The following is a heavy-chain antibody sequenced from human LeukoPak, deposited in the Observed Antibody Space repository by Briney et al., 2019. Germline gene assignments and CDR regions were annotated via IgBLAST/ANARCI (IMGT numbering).Heavy chain of an antibody. CDR1: GGTFRSYV. V-gene: IGHV1-69*05. CDR2: IIPMFGTA. D-gene: IGHD2-15*01. CDR3: ARDRGDCSGGSCYSELDY. Sequence: ASVKVSCKASGGTFRSYVFSWLRQAPGTGLEWMGGIIPMFGTANYGEKFQGRVTMTTDESKSTAYMELSSLRSEDTAIYYCARDRGDCSGGSCYSELDYWGQGALVTVSS. J-gene: IGHJ4*02.